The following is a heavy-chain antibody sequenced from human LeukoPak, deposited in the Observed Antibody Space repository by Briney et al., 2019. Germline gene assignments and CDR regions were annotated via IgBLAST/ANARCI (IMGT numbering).Heavy chain of an antibody. CDR2: IIPILGIA. CDR3: ADSYYYDSSGYSNWFDP. CDR1: GGXFSSYA. J-gene: IGHJ5*02. D-gene: IGHD3-22*01. Sequence: ASVKVSCKASGGXFSSYAISWVRQAPGQGREWMGRIIPILGIANYAQKFQGRVTITADKSTSTAYMELSSLRSEDTAVYYCADSYYYDSSGYSNWFDPWGQGTLVTVSS. V-gene: IGHV1-69*04.